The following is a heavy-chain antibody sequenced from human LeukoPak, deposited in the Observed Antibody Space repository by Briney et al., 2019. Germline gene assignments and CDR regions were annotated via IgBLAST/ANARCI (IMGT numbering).Heavy chain of an antibody. CDR1: GFTFSSYA. D-gene: IGHD1-26*01. CDR2: ISGSGGST. CDR3: ARDLRIVSGSYLDY. V-gene: IGHV3-23*01. Sequence: GGSLRLSCAASGFTFSSYAMSWVRQAPGKGLEWVSAISGSGGSTYYADSVKGRLISSRDNTKNSLYLQMNSLRAEDTAIYYCARDLRIVSGSYLDYWGQGTLVTVSS. J-gene: IGHJ4*02.